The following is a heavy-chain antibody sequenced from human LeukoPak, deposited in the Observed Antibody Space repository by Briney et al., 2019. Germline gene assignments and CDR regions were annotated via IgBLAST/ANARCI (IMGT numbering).Heavy chain of an antibody. CDR2: IYHSGST. Sequence: SETLSLTRTVSGYSISSGYYWGWIRPPPGKGLEWIGRIYHSGSTYYNPSLKSRVTISVDKSKNQFSLKLSSVTAAGTAVYYCARDGYNPIDYWGQETLVSVSS. CDR3: ARDGYNPIDY. D-gene: IGHD5-24*01. J-gene: IGHJ4*02. CDR1: GYSISSGYY. V-gene: IGHV4-38-2*02.